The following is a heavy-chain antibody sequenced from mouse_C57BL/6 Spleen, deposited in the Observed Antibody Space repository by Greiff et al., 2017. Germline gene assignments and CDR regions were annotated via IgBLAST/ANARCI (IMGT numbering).Heavy chain of an antibody. D-gene: IGHD1-1*01. V-gene: IGHV3-1*01. CDR1: GYSITSGYD. CDR2: ISYSGST. J-gene: IGHJ4*01. Sequence: EVQLQESGPGMVKPSQSLSLTCTVTGYSITSGYDWHWIRHFPGNKLEWMGYISYSGSTNYNPSLKSRISITHDTSKNHFFLKLNSVTTEDTTTYYCARGRGYYGSSYDAMDYWGQGTSVTVSS. CDR3: ARGRGYYGSSYDAMDY.